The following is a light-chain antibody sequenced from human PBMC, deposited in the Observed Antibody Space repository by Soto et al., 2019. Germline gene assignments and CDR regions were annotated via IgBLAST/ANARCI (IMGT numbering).Light chain of an antibody. CDR3: QQYTTSPLT. CDR2: DTS. J-gene: IGKJ1*01. Sequence: EIVLTHSPGTLSLSPGERATLSCRASQSVSNNYLAWYQQKPGQAPRLVMYDTSSRATGIPDRFSATGSGTDFSLTISRLEPEDFAVYYCQQYTTSPLTCGQGTKGDIK. V-gene: IGKV3-20*01. CDR1: QSVSNNY.